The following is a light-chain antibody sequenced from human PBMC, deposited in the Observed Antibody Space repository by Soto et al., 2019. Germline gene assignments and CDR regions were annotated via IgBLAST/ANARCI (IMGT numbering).Light chain of an antibody. Sequence: QSVLTQPPSVSGAPGQRVTISCTGSSSNIGAGYDVHWYQQLPGTAPKLLIYGNSNRPSGVPDRFSGSKSGTSASLAITGLQAEDEADYYCQSYDSSLSGSVVFGGGTNLPV. CDR2: GNS. V-gene: IGLV1-40*01. CDR1: SSNIGAGYD. J-gene: IGLJ2*01. CDR3: QSYDSSLSGSVV.